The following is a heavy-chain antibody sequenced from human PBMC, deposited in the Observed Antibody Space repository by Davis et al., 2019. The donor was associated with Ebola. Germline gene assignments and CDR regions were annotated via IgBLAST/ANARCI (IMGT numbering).Heavy chain of an antibody. J-gene: IGHJ6*02. CDR2: INHSGST. D-gene: IGHD5-12*01. CDR1: GGSFSGYY. V-gene: IGHV4-34*01. CDR3: ARVGVDIVATIYYYYYGMDV. Sequence: SETLSLTCAVYGGSFSGYYWSWIRQPPGKGLEWIGEINHSGSTNYNPSLKSRVTISVDTSKNQFSLKLSSVTAADTAVYYCARVGVDIVATIYYYYYGMDVWGQGTTVTVSS.